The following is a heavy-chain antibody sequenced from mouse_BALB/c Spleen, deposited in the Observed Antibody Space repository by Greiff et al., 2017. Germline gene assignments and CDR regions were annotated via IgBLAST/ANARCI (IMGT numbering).Heavy chain of an antibody. D-gene: IGHD3-1*01. CDR3: ARFRVGSGYVG. V-gene: IGHV5-6-5*01. CDR2: ISSGGST. CDR1: GFTFSSYA. Sequence: EVNVVESGGGLVKPGGSLKLSCAASGFTFSSYAMSWVRQTPEKRLEWVASISSGGSTYYPDSVKGRFTISRDNARNILYLQMSSLRSEDTAMYYCARFRVGSGYVGWGQGTTLTVSS. J-gene: IGHJ2*01.